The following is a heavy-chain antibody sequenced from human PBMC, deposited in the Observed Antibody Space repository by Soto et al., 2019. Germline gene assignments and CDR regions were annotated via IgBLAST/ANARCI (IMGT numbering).Heavy chain of an antibody. V-gene: IGHV1-46*01. CDR1: GDTFSTYT. CDR2: INPSGGST. D-gene: IGHD2-8*01. J-gene: IGHJ6*02. CDR3: ARVYAGYYYGMDV. Sequence: ASVKVSCKASGDTFSTYTITWMRQAPGQGLEWMGIINPSGGSTSYAQKFQGRVTMTRDTSTSTVYMELSSLRSEDTAVYYCARVYAGYYYGMDVWGQGTTVTVSS.